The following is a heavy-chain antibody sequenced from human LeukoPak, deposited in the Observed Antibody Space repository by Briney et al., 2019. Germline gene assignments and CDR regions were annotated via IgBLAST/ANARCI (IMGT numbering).Heavy chain of an antibody. V-gene: IGHV3-23*01. J-gene: IGHJ4*02. CDR1: GFTFSSYA. D-gene: IGHD3-10*01. CDR2: ISGSGGST. Sequence: GGSLRLSCAASGFTFSSYAMSWVRQAPGKGLEWVSAISGSGGSTYYADSVKGRFTISRDNSKNTLYLQMNSLRAEDTAVYYCAKDMRYYGSGSQYYFDYWGQGTLVTASS. CDR3: AKDMRYYGSGSQYYFDY.